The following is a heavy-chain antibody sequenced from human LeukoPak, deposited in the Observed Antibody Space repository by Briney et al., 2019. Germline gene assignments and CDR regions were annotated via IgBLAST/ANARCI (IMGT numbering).Heavy chain of an antibody. D-gene: IGHD3-10*01. J-gene: IGHJ4*02. CDR1: GYTFTGYY. CDR3: ARGGITMVRGVIIKGDY. V-gene: IGHV1-2*02. Sequence: ASVKVSCKASGYTFTGYYMHWVRQAPGQGLEWMGWINPNSGGTNYAQKFQGRVTMTRDTSISTAYMELSRLRSDDTAVYYCARGGITMVRGVIIKGDYWGQGTLVTVSS. CDR2: INPNSGGT.